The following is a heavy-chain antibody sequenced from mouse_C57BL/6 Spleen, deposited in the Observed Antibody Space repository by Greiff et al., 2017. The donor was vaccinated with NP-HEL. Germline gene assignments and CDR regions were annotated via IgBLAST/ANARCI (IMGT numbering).Heavy chain of an antibody. J-gene: IGHJ2*01. D-gene: IGHD2-3*01. Sequence: EVKLEESGPGLVKPSQSLSLTCSVTGYSITSGYYWNWIRQFPGNILEWMGFISYDGSNHYKPSLTNRISITRDTSKNQFFLKLNSVTTEDTATYYCARDRGWLLAYYFDDWGQGTTLTVSS. CDR3: ARDRGWLLAYYFDD. V-gene: IGHV3-6*01. CDR1: GYSITSGYY. CDR2: ISYDGSN.